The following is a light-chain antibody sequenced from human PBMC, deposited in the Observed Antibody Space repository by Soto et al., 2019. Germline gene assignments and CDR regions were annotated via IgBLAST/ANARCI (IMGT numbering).Light chain of an antibody. CDR1: QSISSDY. CDR3: QQYGSSPMYT. V-gene: IGKV3-20*01. J-gene: IGKJ2*01. Sequence: EGVLTQSPGTLSLSPGERATLSCRASQSISSDYLAWYQQKPGQAPRLLIFGASTRATGIPDRFSGSGSGTDFTLTISRLEPEDFAVYYCQQYGSSPMYTFGQGTKVDIK. CDR2: GAS.